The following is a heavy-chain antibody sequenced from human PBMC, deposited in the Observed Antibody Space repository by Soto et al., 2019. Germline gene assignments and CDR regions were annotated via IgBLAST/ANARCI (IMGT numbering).Heavy chain of an antibody. CDR3: ARAMVVTQNWFDP. Sequence: SEXLSLPGTVSGWSFSGYHGGWIRQPPGKGPEWIGYIYYSGSTYYNPSLKNRVTISVDTSKNQFSLKLSSVTAADTAVYYCARAMVVTQNWFDPWGQGTLVTV. CDR1: GWSFSGYH. D-gene: IGHD2-21*02. CDR2: IYYSGST. J-gene: IGHJ5*02. V-gene: IGHV4-30-4*01.